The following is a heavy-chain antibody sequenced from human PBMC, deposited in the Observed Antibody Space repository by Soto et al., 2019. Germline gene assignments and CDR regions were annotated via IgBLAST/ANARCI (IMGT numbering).Heavy chain of an antibody. D-gene: IGHD3-16*01. CDR3: ARDIGFDYVN. J-gene: IGHJ4*02. V-gene: IGHV3-7*01. CDR1: GFNVMRYW. CDR2: IKEDGSEI. Sequence: LRLSCAVSGFNVMRYWISWVRQAPGKGLEWVASIKEDGSEIYYLHSVRGRFSISRDSAGNALHLTMNYLSAEDTAVYFCARDIGFDYVNWGQGTLVTVSS.